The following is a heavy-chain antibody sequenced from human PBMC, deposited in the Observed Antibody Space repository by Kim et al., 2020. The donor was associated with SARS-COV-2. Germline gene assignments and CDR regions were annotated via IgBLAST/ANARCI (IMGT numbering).Heavy chain of an antibody. J-gene: IGHJ6*02. V-gene: IGHV4-31*03. D-gene: IGHD3-16*01. CDR3: ARVTGGQNYYYGMDV. Sequence: SETLSLTCTVSGGSFTGGFYWSWIRQHPGKGLEWIGYIYYSGSTYYTPSLKSRVTISLDTSKNQFSLRLSSVSAADTAVYFCARVTGGQNYYYGMDVWG. CDR2: IYYSGST. CDR1: GGSFTGGFY.